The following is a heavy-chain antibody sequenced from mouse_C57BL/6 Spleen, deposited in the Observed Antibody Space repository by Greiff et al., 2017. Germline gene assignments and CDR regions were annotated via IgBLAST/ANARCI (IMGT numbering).Heavy chain of an antibody. V-gene: IGHV1-18*01. D-gene: IGHD2-2*01. CDR3: AVIYYGYDNYFDY. Sequence: EVQLQQSGPELVKPGASVKIPCKASGYTFTDYNMDWVKQSHGKSLEWIGDINPNNGGTIYNQKFKGKATLTVDKSSSTAYMELRSLTSEDTAVYYCAVIYYGYDNYFDYWGQGTTLTVSS. CDR1: GYTFTDYN. J-gene: IGHJ2*01. CDR2: INPNNGGT.